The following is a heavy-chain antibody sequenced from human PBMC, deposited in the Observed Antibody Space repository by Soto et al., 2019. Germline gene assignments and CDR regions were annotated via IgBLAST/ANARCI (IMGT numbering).Heavy chain of an antibody. V-gene: IGHV3-30*18. Sequence: GGSLRLSCAASGFTFSSYGMHWVRQAPGKGLEWVAVISYDGSNKYYADSVKGRFTISRDNSKNTLYLQMNSLRAEDTAVYYCAKGKSGYSGYDYVDYWGQGTLVTVSS. CDR3: AKGKSGYSGYDYVDY. CDR2: ISYDGSNK. D-gene: IGHD5-12*01. CDR1: GFTFSSYG. J-gene: IGHJ4*02.